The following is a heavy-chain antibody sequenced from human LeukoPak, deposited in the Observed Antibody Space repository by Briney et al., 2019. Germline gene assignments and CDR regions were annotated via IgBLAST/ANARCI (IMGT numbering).Heavy chain of an antibody. CDR1: GGSISSGNYA. CDR2: IYYSGSA. CDR3: ARAIKDYYDSRRYFDL. V-gene: IGHV4-31*03. Sequence: SETLSLTCTVSGGSISSGNYAWSWIRQHPGKGLEWIGYIYYSGSANYNPSLKSRITISVDTSKNEFSLKLNSVTAADTAVYYCARAIKDYYDSRRYFDLWGRGTLVTVSS. J-gene: IGHJ2*01. D-gene: IGHD3-22*01.